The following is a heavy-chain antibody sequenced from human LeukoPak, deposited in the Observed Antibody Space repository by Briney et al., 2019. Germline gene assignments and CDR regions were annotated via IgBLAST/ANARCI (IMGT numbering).Heavy chain of an antibody. Sequence: GASLRLSCAASGFTFSSYPMSWVRQAPGKGLEWVSAISGSGGSTYYADSVKGRFTISRDNSKNTLYLQMNSLSAEDTAVYYCAKHSWEYCSSTSCYKGSLDWGQGTLVTVSS. J-gene: IGHJ4*02. D-gene: IGHD2-2*02. CDR1: GFTFSSYP. CDR2: ISGSGGST. CDR3: AKHSWEYCSSTSCYKGSLD. V-gene: IGHV3-23*01.